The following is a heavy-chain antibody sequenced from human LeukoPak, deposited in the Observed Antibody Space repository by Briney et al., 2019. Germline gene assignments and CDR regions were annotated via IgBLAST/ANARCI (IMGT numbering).Heavy chain of an antibody. J-gene: IGHJ4*02. CDR1: GGSISSGDYY. D-gene: IGHD2-2*02. CDR2: IYYSGST. CDR3: ASYCSSTSCYTDGFDY. Sequence: SETLSLTCTVSGGSISSGDYYWSWVRQPPGKGLEWIGYIYYSGSTYYNPSLKSRVTISVDTSKNQFSLKLSSVTAADTAVYYCASYCSSTSCYTDGFDYWGQGTLVTVSS. V-gene: IGHV4-30-4*08.